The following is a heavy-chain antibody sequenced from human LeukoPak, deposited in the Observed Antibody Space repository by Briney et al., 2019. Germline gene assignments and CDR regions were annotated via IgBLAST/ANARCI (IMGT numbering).Heavy chain of an antibody. CDR2: IYSGGST. Sequence: GGSLRLSCAASGFTVSSNYMSWVRQAPGKGLEWVSVIYSGGSTYYADSVKGRFTISSDNSKNTLYLQMNSLRAEDTAVYYCARKPAAAAPGAFDIWGQGTMVTVSS. CDR1: GFTVSSNY. D-gene: IGHD6-13*01. V-gene: IGHV3-53*01. J-gene: IGHJ3*02. CDR3: ARKPAAAAPGAFDI.